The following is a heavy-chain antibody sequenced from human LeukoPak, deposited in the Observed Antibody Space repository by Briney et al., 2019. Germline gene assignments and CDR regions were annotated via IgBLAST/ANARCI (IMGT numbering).Heavy chain of an antibody. CDR2: IYYSGST. J-gene: IGHJ5*02. CDR3: ARAAVTYYYGSGSYNNWFDP. CDR1: GGSISSGDYY. D-gene: IGHD3-10*01. V-gene: IGHV4-31*03. Sequence: PSETLSLTCTVSGGSISSGDYYWSWIRQHPGKGLEWIGYIYYSGSTYYNPSLKSRVTISVDTSKNQFSLKLSSVTAADTAVYYCARAAVTYYYGSGSYNNWFDPWGQGTLVTVSS.